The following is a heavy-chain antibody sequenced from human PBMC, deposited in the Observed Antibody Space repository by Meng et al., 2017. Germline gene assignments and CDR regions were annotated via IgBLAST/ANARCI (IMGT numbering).Heavy chain of an antibody. D-gene: IGHD6-6*01. CDR1: GGSISPHY. V-gene: IGHV4-59*11. CDR2: IFYTGGT. J-gene: IGHJ5*02. Sequence: SETLSLTCNVSGGSISPHYWSWIRQSPERGLEWIGYIFYTGGTNYNPSLKSRVTMSVDTSKNHFSLRLSSVTAADTAVYYCARGRIAARRGWFDPWGQGTLVTVSS. CDR3: ARGRIAARRGWFDP.